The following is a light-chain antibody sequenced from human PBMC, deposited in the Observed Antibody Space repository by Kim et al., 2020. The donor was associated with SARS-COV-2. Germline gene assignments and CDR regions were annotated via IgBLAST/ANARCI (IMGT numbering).Light chain of an antibody. CDR2: GNS. Sequence: RVTISCTGGSSNIGAGYDVHWYQQVPGTAPKLLIYGNSNRPSGVPDRFSGSKSGTSASLAITGLQAEDEADYYCQSYDSSLSNWVFGGGTQLTVL. CDR1: SSNIGAGYD. J-gene: IGLJ3*02. V-gene: IGLV1-40*01. CDR3: QSYDSSLSNWV.